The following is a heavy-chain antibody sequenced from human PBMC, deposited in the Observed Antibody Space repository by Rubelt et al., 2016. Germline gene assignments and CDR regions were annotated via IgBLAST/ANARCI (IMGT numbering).Heavy chain of an antibody. V-gene: IGHV4-59*12. CDR2: IYYSGST. Sequence: GYIYYSGSTNYNPSLKSRVTISVDTSKNQFSLKLSSVTAADTAVYYCAGRLGEVTPVAPWGQGTLVTVSS. CDR3: AGRLGEVTPVAP. J-gene: IGHJ5*02. D-gene: IGHD4-23*01.